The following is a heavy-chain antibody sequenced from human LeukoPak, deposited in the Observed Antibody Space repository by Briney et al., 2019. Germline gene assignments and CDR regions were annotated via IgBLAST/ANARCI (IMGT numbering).Heavy chain of an antibody. CDR1: GFTFSNYW. V-gene: IGHV3-48*04. J-gene: IGHJ4*02. CDR2: TSSSGSTI. CDR3: ARARSVYDLYFDY. Sequence: GGSLRLSCAASGFTFSNYWMSWVRQAPGKGLEWVSDTSSSGSTIYYADSVKGRFTISRDNAKNSLYLQMNSLRAEDTAVYYCARARSVYDLYFDYWGQGTLVTVSS. D-gene: IGHD5/OR15-5a*01.